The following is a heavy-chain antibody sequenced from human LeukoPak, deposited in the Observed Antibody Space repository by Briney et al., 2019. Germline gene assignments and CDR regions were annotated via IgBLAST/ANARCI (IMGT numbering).Heavy chain of an antibody. Sequence: GGSLRLSCAASGSTFSDYYMSWIRQAPGKGLECVSYISSGGSTMYYADSVKGRFTISRDNAKKSLYLQMNSLGAEDTAVYYCASRHCSSTSCYPQDAFDIWGQGTMVTVSS. V-gene: IGHV3-11*01. J-gene: IGHJ3*02. D-gene: IGHD2-2*01. CDR2: ISSGGSTM. CDR1: GSTFSDYY. CDR3: ASRHCSSTSCYPQDAFDI.